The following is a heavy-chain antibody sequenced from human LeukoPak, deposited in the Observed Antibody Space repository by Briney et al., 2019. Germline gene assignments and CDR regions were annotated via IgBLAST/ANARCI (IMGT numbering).Heavy chain of an antibody. J-gene: IGHJ4*02. Sequence: GGSLRLSCAASGFTFSSYWMSWVRQAPGKGLEWVANIKQDGSEKYYVDSVKGRFTISRDNAKNSLYLQMNSRRGEDTAVYYCARGSGSYSAVDYWGQGTLVTVS. V-gene: IGHV3-7*01. CDR2: IKQDGSEK. CDR1: GFTFSSYW. CDR3: ARGSGSYSAVDY. D-gene: IGHD1-26*01.